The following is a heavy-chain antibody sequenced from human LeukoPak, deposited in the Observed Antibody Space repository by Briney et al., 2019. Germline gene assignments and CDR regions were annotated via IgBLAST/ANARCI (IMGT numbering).Heavy chain of an antibody. V-gene: IGHV3-73*01. D-gene: IGHD1-26*01. CDR2: IRSKANSYAT. Sequence: PGGSLRLSCAASGFTFSGSAMHWVRRASGKGLEWVGRIRSKANSYATAYAASVKGRFTISRDDSKNTAYLQMNNLKTEDTAVYYCILSGSYYTLRVYWGQGTLVTVSS. J-gene: IGHJ4*02. CDR1: GFTFSGSA. CDR3: ILSGSYYTLRVY.